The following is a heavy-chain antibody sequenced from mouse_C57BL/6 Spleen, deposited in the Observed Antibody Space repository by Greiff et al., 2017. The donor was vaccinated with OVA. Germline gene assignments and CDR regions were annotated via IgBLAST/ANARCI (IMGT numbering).Heavy chain of an antibody. CDR3: ARHGSGDY. CDR2: ISYDGSN. V-gene: IGHV3-6*01. CDR1: GYPFTIGYS. J-gene: IGHJ2*01. Sequence: EVQLQHSGPGLVKPSQSLSLTCSFTGYPFTIGYSWNCIRQFQGNKLEWMGYISYDGSNNYNPSLKNRISITRDTSKNQFFLKLNSVTTEDTATYYCARHGSGDYWGQGTTLTVSS. D-gene: IGHD1-1*01.